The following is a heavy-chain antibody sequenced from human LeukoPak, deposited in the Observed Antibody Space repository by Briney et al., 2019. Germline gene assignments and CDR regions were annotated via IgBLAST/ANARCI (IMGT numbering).Heavy chain of an antibody. J-gene: IGHJ6*03. CDR3: ARGGDYYGSGSYGNHYYYMDV. CDR1: RYTFTSYD. Sequence: VASVKVSCKASRYTFTSYDINWVRQATGQGLEWMGWMNPNNGNTGYAQKFQGRVTFTRSTSIGTAYMELSSLRSEDTAVYYCARGGDYYGSGSYGNHYYYMDVWGKGTTVTVSS. CDR2: MNPNNGNT. D-gene: IGHD3-10*01. V-gene: IGHV1-8*03.